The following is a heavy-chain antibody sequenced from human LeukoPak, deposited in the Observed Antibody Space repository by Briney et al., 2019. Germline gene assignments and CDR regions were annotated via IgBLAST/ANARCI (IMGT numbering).Heavy chain of an antibody. CDR3: ARVGKSGWNFDH. D-gene: IGHD6-19*01. J-gene: IGHJ4*02. V-gene: IGHV3-7*01. Sequence: PGRSLRLSCAASGFTFSSYVMHWVRQAPGKGLEWVANINEDGGLRYYVDSLKGRFTISRDNTNDSLYLQMISLRVDDTAVYYCARVGKSGWNFDHWGQGTLVTVSS. CDR2: INEDGGLR. CDR1: GFTFSSYV.